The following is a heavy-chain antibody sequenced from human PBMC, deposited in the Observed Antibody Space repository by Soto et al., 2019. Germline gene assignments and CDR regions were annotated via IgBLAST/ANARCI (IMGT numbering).Heavy chain of an antibody. CDR3: ARGLFYGLDY. CDR1: GGSISSGDYY. CDR2: IYYSGST. Sequence: PSETLSLTCTVSGGSISSGDYYWSWIRQPPGKGLEWIGYIYYSGSTYYNPSLKSRVTISVDTSKNQFSLELNSVTATDTAVYYCARGLFYGLDYWGQGTLVTVS. J-gene: IGHJ4*02. D-gene: IGHD3-3*01. V-gene: IGHV4-30-4*02.